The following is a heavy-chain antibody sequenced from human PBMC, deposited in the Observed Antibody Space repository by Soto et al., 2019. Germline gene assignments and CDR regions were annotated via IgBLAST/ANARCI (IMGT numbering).Heavy chain of an antibody. CDR1: GGTFSSYT. J-gene: IGHJ5*02. V-gene: IGHV1-69*02. CDR2: IIPILGIA. Sequence: SVKVSCKASGGTFSSYTISWVRQAPGQGLEWMGRIIPILGIANYAQKFQGGVTITADKSTSTAYMELSSLRSEDTAVYYCAFWNNWNDPNWFDPWGQGTLVTVSS. D-gene: IGHD1-20*01. CDR3: AFWNNWNDPNWFDP.